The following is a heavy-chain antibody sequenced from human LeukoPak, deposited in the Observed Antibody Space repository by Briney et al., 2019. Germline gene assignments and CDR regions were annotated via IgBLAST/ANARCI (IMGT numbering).Heavy chain of an antibody. Sequence: SETLSLTCTVSGGSISSYYWSWIRQPAGKGLEWIGRIYTSGSTNYNPSLKSRVTMSVDTSKNQFSLKLSSVTAADTAVYYCARGGSSSWDYYYYMDVWGKGTTVTVSS. V-gene: IGHV4-4*07. CDR3: ARGGSSSWDYYYYMDV. CDR2: IYTSGST. D-gene: IGHD6-13*01. CDR1: GGSISSYY. J-gene: IGHJ6*03.